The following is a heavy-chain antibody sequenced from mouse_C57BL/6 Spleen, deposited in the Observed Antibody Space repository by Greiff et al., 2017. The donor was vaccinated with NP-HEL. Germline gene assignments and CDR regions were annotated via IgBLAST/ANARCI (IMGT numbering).Heavy chain of an antibody. J-gene: IGHJ2*01. Sequence: EVQLQQSGPELVKPGASVKISCKASGYTFTDYYMNWVKQSHGKSLEWIGDINPNNGGTSYNQKFKGKATVTVDKSSSTAYMELRSLTSEDSAVYYCAREGGTGTGFDYWGQGTTLTVSS. D-gene: IGHD4-1*01. CDR2: INPNNGGT. V-gene: IGHV1-26*01. CDR3: AREGGTGTGFDY. CDR1: GYTFTDYY.